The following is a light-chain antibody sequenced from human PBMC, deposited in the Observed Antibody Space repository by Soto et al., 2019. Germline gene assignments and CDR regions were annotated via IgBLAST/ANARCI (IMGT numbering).Light chain of an antibody. V-gene: IGKV3-11*01. CDR2: DAS. CDR1: QSVDTY. J-gene: IGKJ4*01. CDR3: QQHSTWLT. Sequence: EIVLTQSPATLSLSPGERATLSCRASQSVDTYLAWYQQKPGQAPRLLIYDASNRATGIPARCSGSGSGTDSTLTISRLAADDFAVYYCQQHSTWLTFGGGTKVEIK.